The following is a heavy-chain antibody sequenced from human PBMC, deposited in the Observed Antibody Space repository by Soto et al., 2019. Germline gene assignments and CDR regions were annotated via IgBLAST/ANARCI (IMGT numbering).Heavy chain of an antibody. J-gene: IGHJ4*02. CDR2: ISSSSSTI. D-gene: IGHD3-16*01. V-gene: IGHV3-48*01. Sequence: GGSLRLSCAASGFTFSSYSMNWVRQAPGKGLEWVSYISSSSSTIYYADSVKGRFTISRDNAKKSLNLQMNSLRAEERAVYYCARVWGLGELGGFDYWGQGFLVTVSS. CDR3: ARVWGLGELGGFDY. CDR1: GFTFSSYS.